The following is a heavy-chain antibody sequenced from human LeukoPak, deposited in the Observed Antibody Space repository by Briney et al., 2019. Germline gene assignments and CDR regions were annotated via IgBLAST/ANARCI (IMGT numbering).Heavy chain of an antibody. CDR3: AKYSSGWVPS. CDR2: IYYSGST. Sequence: SQTLPLTCTVSGGSISSGGYYWSWIRQHPGKGPEWIGYIYYSGSTYYNPSLKSRVTISVDTSKNQFSLKLSSVTAADTAVYYCAKYSSGWVPSWSQGTLVTVSS. V-gene: IGHV4-31*03. CDR1: GGSISSGGYY. J-gene: IGHJ5*02. D-gene: IGHD6-19*01.